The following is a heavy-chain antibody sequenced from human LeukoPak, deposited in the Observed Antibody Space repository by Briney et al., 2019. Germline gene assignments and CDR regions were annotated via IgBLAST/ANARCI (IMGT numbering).Heavy chain of an antibody. J-gene: IGHJ4*02. CDR3: VRGTGY. Sequence: GGSLRLSCSVSGFTFSTYIMHWVRQAPGKGLGYVSAISSNGDNTYYADSVKGRFTISRDNSKNTLYLQMSSLRPDDTAVYFCVRGTGYWGQGTLVTVSS. CDR2: ISSNGDNT. CDR1: GFTFSTYI. V-gene: IGHV3-64D*06.